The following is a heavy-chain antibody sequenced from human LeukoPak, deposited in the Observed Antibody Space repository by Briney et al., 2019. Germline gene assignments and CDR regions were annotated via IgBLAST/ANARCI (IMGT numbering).Heavy chain of an antibody. CDR1: GFTFSNYA. CDR3: VRDQGGAVSY. CDR2: LRYDGSNK. J-gene: IGHJ4*02. D-gene: IGHD3-16*01. V-gene: IGHV3-30*02. Sequence: GGSLRLSCAASGFTFSNYAMHWVRQAPGKGLEWVAFLRYDGSNKYYADSVKGRFIISRDNAQNSLFLQMNSLRAEDTAVYYCVRDQGGAVSYWGQGTLVTVSS.